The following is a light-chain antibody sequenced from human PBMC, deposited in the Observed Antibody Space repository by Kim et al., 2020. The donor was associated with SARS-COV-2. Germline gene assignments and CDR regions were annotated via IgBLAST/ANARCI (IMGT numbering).Light chain of an antibody. CDR1: QTISSS. V-gene: IGKV1-5*03. J-gene: IGKJ2*01. CDR2: KVS. Sequence: DIQMTQAPSTLSASVGDRVTITCRASQTISSSLAWFQQKPGKAPKLLIYKVSTLQSGVPIRFSGSGSGTEFTLTISSLQPDDFATSYCQQYSIYSTFGQGTKLEI. CDR3: QQYSIYST.